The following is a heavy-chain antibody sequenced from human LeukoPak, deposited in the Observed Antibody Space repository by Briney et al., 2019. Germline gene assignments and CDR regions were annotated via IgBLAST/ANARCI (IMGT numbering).Heavy chain of an antibody. D-gene: IGHD3-10*01. J-gene: IGHJ4*02. CDR3: ARAPRLLWFGELFFDY. CDR2: ISSSSSYI. CDR1: GFTFSSYS. Sequence: RTGGSLRLSCAASGFTFSSYSMNWVRQAPGKGLEWVSSISSSSSYIYYADSVKGRFTISRDNAKNSLYLQMNSLRAEDTAVYYCARAPRLLWFGELFFDYWGQGTLVTVSS. V-gene: IGHV3-21*01.